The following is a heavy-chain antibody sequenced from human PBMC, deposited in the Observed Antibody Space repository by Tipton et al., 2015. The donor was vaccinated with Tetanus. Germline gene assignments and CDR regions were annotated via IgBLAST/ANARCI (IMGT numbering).Heavy chain of an antibody. J-gene: IGHJ5*02. V-gene: IGHV3-9*01. Sequence: SLRLSCAASGFTFDDYGMHWVRQAPGKGLEWVSGISWNSGSICYADSVKGRFTISRDNAKNSLYLQMNSLRAEDTALYSCAKDLMIAFGGVIPWGQGTLVTVSS. CDR1: GFTFDDYG. D-gene: IGHD3-16*01. CDR2: ISWNSGSI. CDR3: AKDLMIAFGGVIP.